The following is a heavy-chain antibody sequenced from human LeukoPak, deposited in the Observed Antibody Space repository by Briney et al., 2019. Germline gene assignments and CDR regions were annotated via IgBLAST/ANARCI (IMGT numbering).Heavy chain of an antibody. V-gene: IGHV3-33*01. CDR3: ARDDVVVVAATPRHYYYGMDV. CDR2: IWYDGTNK. D-gene: IGHD2-15*01. CDR1: GFTFTIYG. J-gene: IGHJ6*02. Sequence: PGRSLRLSCAASGFTFTIYGMHWVRQAPSKGLEWVAVIWYDGTNKYYADSVKGRFTISRDNSKNTLYLQMNSLRAEDTAVYYCARDDVVVVAATPRHYYYGMDVWGQGATVTVSS.